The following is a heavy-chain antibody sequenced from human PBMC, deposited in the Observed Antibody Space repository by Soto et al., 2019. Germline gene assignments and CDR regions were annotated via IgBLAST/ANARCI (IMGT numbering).Heavy chain of an antibody. CDR2: VIPMYDSM. CDR3: ASWRSYSGSYCFDY. D-gene: IGHD1-26*01. CDR1: GGTFNTYT. V-gene: IGHV1-69*06. J-gene: IGHJ4*02. Sequence: QVQLVQSGAEVKKPGSSVKVSCEASGGTFNTYTINWVRQAPGRGLEWMGQVIPMYDSMNYAESFQGRVTITADKSTNIAYMELSSLRSEDTALYFCASWRSYSGSYCFDYWGQGTLVIVSS.